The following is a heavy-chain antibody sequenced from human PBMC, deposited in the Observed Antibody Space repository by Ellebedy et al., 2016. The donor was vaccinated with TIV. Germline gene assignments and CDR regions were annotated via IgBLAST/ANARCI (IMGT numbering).Heavy chain of an antibody. J-gene: IGHJ4*02. V-gene: IGHV1-2*02. CDR3: ARDLRIAAAGREDY. CDR1: GYTFTGYY. D-gene: IGHD6-13*01. Sequence: ASVKVSCTASGYTFTGYYMHWVRQAPGQGLEWMGWINPSSGGPNYAQKLQGRVTMTTDTSTSTAYMELRSLRSDDTAVYYCARDLRIAAAGREDYWGQGTLVTVSS. CDR2: INPSSGGP.